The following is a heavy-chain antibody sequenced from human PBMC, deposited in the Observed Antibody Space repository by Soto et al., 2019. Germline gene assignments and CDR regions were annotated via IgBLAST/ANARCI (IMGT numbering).Heavy chain of an antibody. CDR2: IYHSGST. Sequence: SETLSLTCAVSGGSISSSNWWSCVRQPPGKGLEWIGEIYHSGSTNYNPSLKSRVTISVDKSKNQFSLKLSSVTAADTAVYYCARSVGIAARPRFDYWGQGTLVTVSS. J-gene: IGHJ4*02. V-gene: IGHV4-4*02. D-gene: IGHD6-6*01. CDR3: ARSVGIAARPRFDY. CDR1: GGSISSSNW.